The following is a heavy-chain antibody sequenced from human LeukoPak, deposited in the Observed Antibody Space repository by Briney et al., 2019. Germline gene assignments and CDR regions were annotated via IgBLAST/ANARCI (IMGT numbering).Heavy chain of an antibody. V-gene: IGHV4-59*01. CDR1: SDSFSDYS. Sequence: PSETLSLTFTVSSDSFSDYSWSCIRQPPGKGLEWIGFIYYRGSTNYNPSLKSRVTISRDTSKSQFSLILTSVTTADTALYYCARVPPRGDIWTALPPLVASWGQGIRVTVSS. CDR3: ARVPPRGDIWTALPPLVAS. J-gene: IGHJ4*02. D-gene: IGHD3-9*01. CDR2: IYYRGST.